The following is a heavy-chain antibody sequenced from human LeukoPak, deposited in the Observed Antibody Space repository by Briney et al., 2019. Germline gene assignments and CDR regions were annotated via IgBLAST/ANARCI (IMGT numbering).Heavy chain of an antibody. J-gene: IGHJ6*02. Sequence: PGGSLRLSCAASGFPFSTYAMSWVRQAPEKGLEWVSSIRGSDGSTYYADSVKGRFAISRDNSKNTLYLQMNSLRAEDTAVYYCAKDSIGEAYYYYYGMDVWGQGTTVTVSS. CDR3: AKDSIGEAYYYYYGMDV. CDR2: IRGSDGST. CDR1: GFPFSTYA. V-gene: IGHV3-23*01. D-gene: IGHD3-10*01.